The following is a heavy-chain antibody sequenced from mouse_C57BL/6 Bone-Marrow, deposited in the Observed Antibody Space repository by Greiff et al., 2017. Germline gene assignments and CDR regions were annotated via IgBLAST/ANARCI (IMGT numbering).Heavy chain of an antibody. Sequence: VQLQQSGAELVKPGASVKMSCKSSGYTFTSYWITWVKQSTGQGLAWIGDIYPGSGSTHYNEKFKSKATMTVDPSSSTASMQHSSLTTDDAAVDYCARGNWFTYWGQGTLVTVAA. CDR1: GYTFTSYW. CDR2: IYPGSGST. D-gene: IGHD2-1*01. V-gene: IGHV1-55*01. CDR3: ARGNWFTY. J-gene: IGHJ3*01.